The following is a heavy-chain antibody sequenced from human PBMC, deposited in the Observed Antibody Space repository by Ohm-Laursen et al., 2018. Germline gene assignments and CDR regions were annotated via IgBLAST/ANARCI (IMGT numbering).Heavy chain of an antibody. Sequence: LSLTCASSGFTFSTYAMSWVRQAPGKGLEWVSAIRGRGGSTYYADSVKGRFTISRDNSKNTLYLQMNSLRAEDTAVYYCAKDQPDTAMVTDYYYTMDVWGQGTTVTVAS. V-gene: IGHV3-23*01. J-gene: IGHJ6*02. CDR2: IRGRGGST. D-gene: IGHD5-18*01. CDR1: GFTFSTYA. CDR3: AKDQPDTAMVTDYYYTMDV.